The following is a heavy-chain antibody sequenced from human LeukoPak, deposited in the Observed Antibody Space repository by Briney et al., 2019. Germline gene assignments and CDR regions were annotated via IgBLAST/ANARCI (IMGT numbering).Heavy chain of an antibody. D-gene: IGHD1-14*01. CDR3: AKHATGPRDPDENWFDP. CDR2: IRSKANSYAT. CDR1: GFTFSGSA. Sequence: GGSLRLSCAASGFTFSGSAMHWVRQASGKGLEWVGRIRSKANSYATAYAASVKGRFTISRDDSKNTAYLQMNSLKTEDTAVYYCAKHATGPRDPDENWFDPWGQGTLVTVSS. V-gene: IGHV3-73*01. J-gene: IGHJ5*02.